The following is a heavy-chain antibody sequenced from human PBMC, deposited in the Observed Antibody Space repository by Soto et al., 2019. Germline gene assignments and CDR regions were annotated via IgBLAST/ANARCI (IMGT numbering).Heavy chain of an antibody. J-gene: IGHJ6*02. CDR2: IYYSGST. Sequence: WEILFLTCTVSGGSISSSSYYWGWIRQPPGKGLEWIGSIYYSGSTYYNPSLKSRVTISVDTSKNQFSLKLSSVTAADTAVYYCQGGGIYYYYGMDVWGQGTTVTVSS. D-gene: IGHD3-16*01. CDR3: QGGGIYYYYGMDV. CDR1: GGSISSSSYY. V-gene: IGHV4-39*01.